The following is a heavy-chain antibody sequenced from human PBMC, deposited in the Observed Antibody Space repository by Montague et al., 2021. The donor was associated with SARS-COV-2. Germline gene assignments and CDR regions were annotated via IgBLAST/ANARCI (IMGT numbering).Heavy chain of an antibody. Sequence: SLRLSCAASGFTVSSYALHWVRQAPGKGLGWVSVITYDGSNHYSSYSXXVLFPISRDNSKNTLYLQMNSLRAEDTAVSYCARDNYDYVWGSSRYIYWGQGTLVTVSS. V-gene: IGHV3-30*04. J-gene: IGHJ4*02. D-gene: IGHD3-16*02. CDR3: ARDNYDYVWGSSRYIY. CDR1: GFTVSSYA. CDR2: ITYDGSNH.